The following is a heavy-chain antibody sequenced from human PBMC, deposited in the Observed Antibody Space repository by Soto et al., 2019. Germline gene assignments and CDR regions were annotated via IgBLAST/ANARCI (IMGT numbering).Heavy chain of an antibody. V-gene: IGHV4-39*01. CDR1: GGSISRSSYY. CDR3: ARPWAVSGTLNYYYYMDV. CDR2: IYYSGST. D-gene: IGHD6-19*01. J-gene: IGHJ6*03. Sequence: ASETLCLTCTVSGGSISRSSYYWGWIRQAPGKGLEWIGSIYYSGSTYYNPSLKRRVTISVDTSKNQFSLKLSSVTAADTAVYYCARPWAVSGTLNYYYYMDVWGKGTTVTVSS.